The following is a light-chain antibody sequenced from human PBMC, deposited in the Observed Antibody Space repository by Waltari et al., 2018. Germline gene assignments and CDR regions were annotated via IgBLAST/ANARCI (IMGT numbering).Light chain of an antibody. Sequence: QSALTQPRSVSGSPGQSVTISCTGTSSDVGGYDYVSWYQKHPGKAPKLIIYDVSKRPSGVPDRFSGSKSGSTASLTISGLLAEDEADYYCCSYSGTNTLYVFGTGTEVTVL. J-gene: IGLJ1*01. CDR1: SSDVGGYDY. CDR3: CSYSGTNTLYV. CDR2: DVS. V-gene: IGLV2-11*01.